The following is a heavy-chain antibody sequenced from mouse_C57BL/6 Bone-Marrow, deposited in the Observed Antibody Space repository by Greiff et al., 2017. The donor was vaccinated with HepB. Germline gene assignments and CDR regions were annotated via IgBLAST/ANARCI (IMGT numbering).Heavy chain of an antibody. CDR1: GYTFTDYY. D-gene: IGHD2-1*01. J-gene: IGHJ3*01. V-gene: IGHV1-76*01. CDR2: IYPGSGNT. Sequence: QVQLQQSGAELVRPGASVKLSCKASGYTFTDYYINWVKQRPGQGLEWIARIYPGSGNTYYNEKFKGKATLTAEKSSSTAYMQLSSLTSEDSAVYFCAREPLLWEFAYWGQGTLVTVSA. CDR3: AREPLLWEFAY.